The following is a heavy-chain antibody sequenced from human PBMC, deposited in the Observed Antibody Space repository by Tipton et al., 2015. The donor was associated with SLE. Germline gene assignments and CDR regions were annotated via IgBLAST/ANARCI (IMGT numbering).Heavy chain of an antibody. V-gene: IGHV3-23*01. D-gene: IGHD3-22*01. CDR3: ARGSDSSGYYGVH. CDR2: ISGSGDST. CDR1: GFTFSNYA. Sequence: GSLRLSCAASGFTFSNYAMTWVRRAPGKGLEWVSGISGSGDSTYYADSVKGRLTISRDNSKNTLYLQMISLRAEDTAIYYCARGSDSSGYYGVHWGRGTLVTVSS. J-gene: IGHJ4*02.